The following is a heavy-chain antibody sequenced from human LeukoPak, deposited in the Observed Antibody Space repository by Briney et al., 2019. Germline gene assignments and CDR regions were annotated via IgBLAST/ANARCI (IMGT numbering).Heavy chain of an antibody. Sequence: GGSLRPSCAASGFTFSSYAMSWVRQAPGKGLEWVTAISGSGGSTYYADSVKGRFTISRDNSKNTLYLRMNSLRAEDTAVYYCAKARTWGIAAADPFDYWGQGTLVTVSS. V-gene: IGHV3-23*01. D-gene: IGHD6-13*01. CDR1: GFTFSSYA. CDR2: ISGSGGST. J-gene: IGHJ4*02. CDR3: AKARTWGIAAADPFDY.